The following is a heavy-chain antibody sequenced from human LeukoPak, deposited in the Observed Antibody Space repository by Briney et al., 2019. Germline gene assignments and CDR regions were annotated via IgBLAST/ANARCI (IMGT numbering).Heavy chain of an antibody. CDR2: ISGSGDNT. V-gene: IGHV3-23*01. Sequence: PGGSLRLSCAASGFTFSSYAMSWVRQAPGKGLEWVSAISGSGDNTYYADTVKGRFTISRDNAKKSLYLQMNSLRAEDTAVYYCARSKTYYYESSGSYSVFDYYMDVWGKGTTVTVSS. D-gene: IGHD3-22*01. J-gene: IGHJ6*03. CDR3: ARSKTYYYESSGSYSVFDYYMDV. CDR1: GFTFSSYA.